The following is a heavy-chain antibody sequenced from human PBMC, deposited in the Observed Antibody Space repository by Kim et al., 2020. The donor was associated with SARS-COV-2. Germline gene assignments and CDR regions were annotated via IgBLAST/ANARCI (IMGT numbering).Heavy chain of an antibody. CDR3: ARGIWDCSGGSCYSGWSVAFDI. CDR2: INHSGST. D-gene: IGHD2-15*01. Sequence: SETLSLTCAVYGGSFSGYYWSWIRQPPGKGLEWIGEINHSGSTNYNPSLKSRVTISVDTSKNQFSLKLSSVTAADTAVYYCARGIWDCSGGSCYSGWSVAFDIWGQGTMVTVSS. J-gene: IGHJ3*02. CDR1: GGSFSGYY. V-gene: IGHV4-34*01.